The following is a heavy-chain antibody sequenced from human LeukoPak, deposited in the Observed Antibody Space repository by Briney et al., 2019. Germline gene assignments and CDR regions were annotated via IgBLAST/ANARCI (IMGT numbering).Heavy chain of an antibody. V-gene: IGHV4-34*01. D-gene: IGHD6-13*01. J-gene: IGHJ4*02. CDR3: ARAEEGAAAGTGYDY. CDR2: INHSGST. Sequence: SETLSLTCAVYGGSFSGYYWSWIRQPPGKGLEWIGEINHSGSTNYNPSLKSRITISVDTSKNQFSLKLSSVTAADTAVYYCARAEEGAAAGTGYDYWGQGTLVTVSS. CDR1: GGSFSGYY.